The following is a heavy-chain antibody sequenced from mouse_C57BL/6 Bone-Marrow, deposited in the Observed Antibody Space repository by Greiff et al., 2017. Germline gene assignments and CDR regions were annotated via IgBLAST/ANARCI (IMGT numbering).Heavy chain of an antibody. CDR1: GYTFTSYG. V-gene: IGHV1-81*01. CDR2: IYPRSGNT. Sequence: VQLQQSGAELARPGASVKLSCKASGYTFTSYGISWVQQRTGQGLEWIGEIYPRSGNTYYNEKFKGKATLTADKSSSTAYMELRSLTSEDSAVYVCARGRWLLRRAWFAYWGQGTLVTVSA. CDR3: ARGRWLLRRAWFAY. J-gene: IGHJ3*01. D-gene: IGHD2-3*01.